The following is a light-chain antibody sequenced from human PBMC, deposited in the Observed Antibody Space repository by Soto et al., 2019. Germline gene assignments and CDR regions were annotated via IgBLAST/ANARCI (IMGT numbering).Light chain of an antibody. CDR2: DAS. V-gene: IGKV1-33*01. Sequence: DIQMNQSPSSLSASGGDRVTITCQASQDISHYLNWYQQKPGKAPKLLIYDASNLETGVPSRFSGSGSGTDVTVTISSLQPEDIATYYCQQYDNLPFTFGPGTKVDIK. J-gene: IGKJ3*01. CDR1: QDISHY. CDR3: QQYDNLPFT.